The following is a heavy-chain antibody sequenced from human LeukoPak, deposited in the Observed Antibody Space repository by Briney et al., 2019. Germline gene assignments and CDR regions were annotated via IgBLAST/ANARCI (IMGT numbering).Heavy chain of an antibody. Sequence: PGGSLRLSCAAPGFTFSNAWMSWVRQAPGKGLEWVGRIKSKTDGGTTDYAAPVKGRFTISRDDSKNTLYLQMNSLKTEDTAVYYCTTVGFSSSPEFDYWGQGTLVTLSS. CDR2: IKSKTDGGTT. CDR1: GFTFSNAW. D-gene: IGHD6-6*01. J-gene: IGHJ4*02. V-gene: IGHV3-15*01. CDR3: TTVGFSSSPEFDY.